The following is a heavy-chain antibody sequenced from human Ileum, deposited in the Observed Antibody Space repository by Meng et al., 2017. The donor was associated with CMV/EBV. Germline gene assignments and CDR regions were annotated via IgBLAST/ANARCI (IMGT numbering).Heavy chain of an antibody. D-gene: IGHD6-13*01. CDR3: AGDWGPYSSRGYFDP. J-gene: IGHJ5*02. Sequence: QALAAGPGRRPPCGTPSLTCTVTGGSLSSGTYCWAWIRQSPGKGLEWIGSIYYSGSTYDNPSLKSRVTMSVDTFKNQFSLKLTSVTAADTAVYYCAGDWGPYSSRGYFDPWGQGTLVTVSS. CDR1: GGSLSSGTYC. CDR2: IYYSGST. V-gene: IGHV4-39*07.